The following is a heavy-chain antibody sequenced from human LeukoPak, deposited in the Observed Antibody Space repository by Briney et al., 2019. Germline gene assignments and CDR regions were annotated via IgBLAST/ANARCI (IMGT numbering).Heavy chain of an antibody. CDR3: ARSLGYYDSEGIYFQH. J-gene: IGHJ1*01. D-gene: IGHD3-22*01. CDR1: GYTFSTYG. Sequence: ASVKVSCKASGYTFSTYGISWLRQAPGQGLEWMGWINPNSGGTNYAQKFQGRVTMTRDTSISTAYMELSRLRFDDTAVYYCARSLGYYDSEGIYFQHWGQGTLVTVSS. CDR2: INPNSGGT. V-gene: IGHV1-2*02.